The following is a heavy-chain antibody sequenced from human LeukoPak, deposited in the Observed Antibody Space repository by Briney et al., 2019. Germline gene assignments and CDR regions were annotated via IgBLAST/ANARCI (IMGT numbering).Heavy chain of an antibody. CDR2: MGSSGKTI. D-gene: IGHD6-13*01. V-gene: IGHV3-48*04. J-gene: IGHJ4*02. CDR3: ARARVSSSWHSEWGY. CDR1: GFTFSGYS. Sequence: GGSLGLSCAASGFTFSGYSMNWVRQAPGKGLEWISYMGSSGKTIYYADSVKGRFTISRDNAKNSLYLQMNSLRAEDTAVYYCARARVSSSWHSEWGYWGQGTLVTVSS.